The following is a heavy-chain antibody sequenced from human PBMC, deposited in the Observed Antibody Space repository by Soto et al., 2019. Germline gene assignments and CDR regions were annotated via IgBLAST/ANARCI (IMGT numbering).Heavy chain of an antibody. CDR2: INLIGTT. CDR3: ASLGTTVRAFDY. D-gene: IGHD1-1*01. V-gene: IGHV4-4*03. Sequence: PETLSLTCAVSGGPITNSDWWNWVRQPPGKGLEWIGEINLIGTTHYNTSLNSRLTISVDKSRNHFSLTLNSVTAADTAVYYCASLGTTVRAFDYWGHG. J-gene: IGHJ4*01. CDR1: GGPITNSDW.